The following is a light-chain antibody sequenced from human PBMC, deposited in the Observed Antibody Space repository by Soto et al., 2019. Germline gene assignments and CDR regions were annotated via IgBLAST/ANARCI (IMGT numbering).Light chain of an antibody. Sequence: EIVLTQSPGTLSLSPGERATLSCRASQTVSSIHLAWYQQKAGQAPRLLIYGASTRATGIPDRFSGSGFGTDFTLTISRLEPEDFTVYYCQQYGNSLWTFGQGTKVECK. CDR3: QQYGNSLWT. CDR1: QTVSSIH. V-gene: IGKV3-20*01. J-gene: IGKJ1*01. CDR2: GAS.